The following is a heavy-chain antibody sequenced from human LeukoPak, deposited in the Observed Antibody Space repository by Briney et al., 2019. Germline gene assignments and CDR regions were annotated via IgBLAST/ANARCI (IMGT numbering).Heavy chain of an antibody. Sequence: GGTLRLSCAASGFTSSSYGMSWVRQAPGKGLEWVSAISGSGGSTYYADSVKGRFTISRDNSKNTLYLQMNSLRAEDTAVYYCAKVGSSRVRFPYFDYWGQGTLVTVSS. V-gene: IGHV3-23*01. D-gene: IGHD6-6*01. CDR2: ISGSGGST. CDR1: GFTSSSYG. J-gene: IGHJ4*02. CDR3: AKVGSSRVRFPYFDY.